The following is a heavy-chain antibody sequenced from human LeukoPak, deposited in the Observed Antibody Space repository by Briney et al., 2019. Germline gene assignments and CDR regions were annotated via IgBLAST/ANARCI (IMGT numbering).Heavy chain of an antibody. CDR3: ARDPGAFPYFFDS. CDR2: IYSGGST. D-gene: IGHD4/OR15-4a*01. Sequence: GGSLRLSCAASGFTVSSNYMSWVRQAPGKGLEWVSVIYSGGSTYYADSVRGRFTISRDNSKNTLYLQMNSLRVEDTAVYFCARDPGAFPYFFDSWGQGTLVTVSS. J-gene: IGHJ4*02. V-gene: IGHV3-53*01. CDR1: GFTVSSNY.